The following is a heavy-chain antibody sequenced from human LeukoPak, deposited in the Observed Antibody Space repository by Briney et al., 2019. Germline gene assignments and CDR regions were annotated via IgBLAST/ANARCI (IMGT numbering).Heavy chain of an antibody. V-gene: IGHV3-30-3*01. CDR2: ISYDGSNK. J-gene: IGHJ4*02. CDR3: ARDEVRAVVVSPATRGATDY. CDR1: GFTFSGYP. D-gene: IGHD2-2*01. Sequence: GKSLRLSCAASGFTFSGYPIHWVRQAPGKGLEWVAVISYDGSNKYYADSVKGRFTISRDNSKNTLYLQMNSLRAEDTAVYYCARDEVRAVVVSPATRGATDYWGQGTLVTVSS.